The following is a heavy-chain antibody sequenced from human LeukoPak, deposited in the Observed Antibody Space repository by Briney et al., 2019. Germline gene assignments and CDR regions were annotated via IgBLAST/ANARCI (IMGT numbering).Heavy chain of an antibody. CDR1: GGSFSGYY. CDR2: INHSGST. CDR3: ARVGRWRNWGVSDY. J-gene: IGHJ4*02. Sequence: PSETLSLTCAVYGGSFSGYYWSWIRQPPGKGLEWIGEINHSGSTNYNPSLKSRVTISVDTSKNQFSLKLSSVTAADTAVYYCARVGRWRNWGVSDYWGQGTLVTVSS. V-gene: IGHV4-34*01. D-gene: IGHD7-27*01.